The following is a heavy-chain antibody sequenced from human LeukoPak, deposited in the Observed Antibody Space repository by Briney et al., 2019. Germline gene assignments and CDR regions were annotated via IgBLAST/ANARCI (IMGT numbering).Heavy chain of an antibody. CDR1: GFTFSSYG. Sequence: GGSLRLSCAASGFTFSSYGMHWVRQAPGKGLEWVAVISYDGSNKYYADSVKGRFTISRDNSKNTLYLQMNSLRAEDTAVYYCAKEDGDYYGSRSSSQNYYYGMDVWGQGTTVTVSS. J-gene: IGHJ6*02. D-gene: IGHD3-10*01. CDR2: ISYDGSNK. V-gene: IGHV3-30*18. CDR3: AKEDGDYYGSRSSSQNYYYGMDV.